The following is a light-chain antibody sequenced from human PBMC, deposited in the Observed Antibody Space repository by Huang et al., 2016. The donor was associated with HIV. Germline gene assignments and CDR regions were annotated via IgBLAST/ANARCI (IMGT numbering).Light chain of an antibody. J-gene: IGKJ3*01. V-gene: IGKV3-15*01. Sequence: EIVMTQSPATLSVSPGERATLSCRASQSVRSNFAWYQHKPGQAPRLLIYGATTRATCIPARFSGSGSGTEFTLTISSLQSEYFAVYYCQQYNNWPETFGPGTKVDIK. CDR3: QQYNNWPET. CDR1: QSVRSN. CDR2: GAT.